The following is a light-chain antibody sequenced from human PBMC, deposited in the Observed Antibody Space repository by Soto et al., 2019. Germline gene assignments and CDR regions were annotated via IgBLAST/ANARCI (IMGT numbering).Light chain of an antibody. CDR1: QSVSSSS. V-gene: IGKV3-20*01. CDR2: GAS. CDR3: QQYGSSPRYT. Sequence: EIVLTQSPGTLSLSPGERATLSCRASQSVSSSSLTWYQQKPGQAPRLLIYGASSRATGIPDRFSGSGSGADFTLTISRLEPEDFVVYYCQQYGSSPRYTFGQGTKLEIK. J-gene: IGKJ2*01.